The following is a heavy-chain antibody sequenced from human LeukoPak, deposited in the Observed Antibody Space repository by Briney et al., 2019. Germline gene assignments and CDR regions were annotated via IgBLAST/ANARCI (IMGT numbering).Heavy chain of an antibody. J-gene: IGHJ3*02. CDR3: AKSAIGGDAFDI. CDR2: LSGNGNTI. CDR1: GFTFSTYA. V-gene: IGHV3-23*01. Sequence: PGGSLRLSCAASGFTFSTYAMSWVRQAPGKGLECVSALSGNGNTIYYADSVKGRFTISRDNSKNTLYLQMNSLRAEDTAVYYCAKSAIGGDAFDIWGQGTMVTVSS. D-gene: IGHD2-2*02.